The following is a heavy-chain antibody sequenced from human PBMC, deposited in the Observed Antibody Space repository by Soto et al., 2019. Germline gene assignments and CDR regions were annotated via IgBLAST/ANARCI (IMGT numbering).Heavy chain of an antibody. J-gene: IGHJ4*02. CDR3: ARDSRDYGDYGIIDY. CDR2: ISAYNGNT. V-gene: IGHV1-18*01. Sequence: QVQLVQSGAEVKKPGASVKVSCKASGYTLTSYGISGGGQAPGQGLGWMGWISAYNGNTNNAQKLQGRVTMTTDTSTSTAYMELRSLRSDDTAVYYCARDSRDYGDYGIIDYWGQGTLVTVSS. D-gene: IGHD4-17*01. CDR1: GYTLTSYG.